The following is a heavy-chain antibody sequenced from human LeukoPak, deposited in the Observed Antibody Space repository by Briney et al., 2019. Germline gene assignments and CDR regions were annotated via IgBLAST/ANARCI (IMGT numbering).Heavy chain of an antibody. CDR1: GGSISSGGYY. V-gene: IGHV4-31*03. CDR2: IYYSGST. Sequence: SQTLSLTCTVSGGSISSGGYYWSWIRQHPGKGLEWIGYIYYSGSTYYNPSLKSRVTISVDTSKNQFSLKLSSVTAADTAVYYCARSVVVTAKYYYGMDVWGQRTTVTVSS. J-gene: IGHJ6*02. D-gene: IGHD2-21*02. CDR3: ARSVVVTAKYYYGMDV.